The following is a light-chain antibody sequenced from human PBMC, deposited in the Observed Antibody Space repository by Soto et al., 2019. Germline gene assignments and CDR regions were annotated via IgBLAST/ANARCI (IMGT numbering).Light chain of an antibody. CDR1: QNVHIN. J-gene: IGKJ2*03. CDR2: GVS. CDR3: QQYETWPRS. V-gene: IGKV3-15*01. Sequence: TVMTQSPATLSVSPGDTATLSCRSSQNVHINLAWYQQKPGQAPTLLIYGVSARAPGVPASVSGTGSGTEFTLTIRNLQSEDFGVYYCQQYETWPRSFGQGTKVAIQ.